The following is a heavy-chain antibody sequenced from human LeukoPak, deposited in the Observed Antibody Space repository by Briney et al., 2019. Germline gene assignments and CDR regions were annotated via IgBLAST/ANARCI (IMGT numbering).Heavy chain of an antibody. Sequence: SVKVSCKASGGTFSSYAISWVRQAPGQGLEWMGRIIPIFGIANYAQKFQGRVTITADKSTSTAYMGLSSLRSEDTAVYYCARDRPGSSSWYYFDYWGQGTLVTVSS. D-gene: IGHD6-13*01. CDR1: GGTFSSYA. J-gene: IGHJ4*02. CDR3: ARDRPGSSSWYYFDY. V-gene: IGHV1-69*04. CDR2: IIPIFGIA.